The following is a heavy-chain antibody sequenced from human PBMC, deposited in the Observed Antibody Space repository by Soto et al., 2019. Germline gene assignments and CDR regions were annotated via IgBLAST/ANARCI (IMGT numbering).Heavy chain of an antibody. J-gene: IGHJ5*02. CDR3: ARLVVVAPVANA. V-gene: IGHV4-39*02. CDR2: IFYTGTT. CDR1: GGSINYNSYY. D-gene: IGHD2-2*01. Sequence: SETLSLTCSVSGGSINYNSYYWGWIRQPPGKGLEWVGGIFYTGTTYYSPSLKDRVIISVDTSKNSFSLNLTSVTAADTAVYFCARLVVVAPVANAWGQGTLVTVSS.